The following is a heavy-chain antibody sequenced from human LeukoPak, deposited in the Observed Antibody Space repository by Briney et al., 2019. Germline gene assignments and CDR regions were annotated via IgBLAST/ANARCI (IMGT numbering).Heavy chain of an antibody. Sequence: GGSLRLSCAASGFTFSSYSMNWVRQAPGKGLEWVSSISSSSSYIYYADSVKGRFTISRDNAKNSLYLQMNSLRAEDTAVYYCASLVVPAAIPPTNWFDPWGQGTLVTVSS. CDR1: GFTFSSYS. V-gene: IGHV3-21*01. CDR3: ASLVVPAAIPPTNWFDP. J-gene: IGHJ5*02. CDR2: ISSSSSYI. D-gene: IGHD2-2*02.